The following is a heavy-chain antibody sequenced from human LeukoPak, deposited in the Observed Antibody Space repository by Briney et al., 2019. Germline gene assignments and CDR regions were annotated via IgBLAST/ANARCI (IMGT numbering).Heavy chain of an antibody. CDR2: FDAEDGET. CDR1: GYTLTELS. J-gene: IGHJ2*01. CDR3: ATGVSGSGDWYFDL. D-gene: IGHD5-12*01. V-gene: IGHV1-24*01. Sequence: GASVKVPCKVSGYTLTELSMHWVRQAPGKGLEWMGGFDAEDGETIYAQKFQGRVTMTEDTSTDTAYMELSSLRSEDTAVYYCATGVSGSGDWYFDLWGRGTLVTVSS.